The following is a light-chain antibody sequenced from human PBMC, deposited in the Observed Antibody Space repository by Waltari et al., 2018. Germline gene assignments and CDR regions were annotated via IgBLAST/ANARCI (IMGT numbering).Light chain of an antibody. J-gene: IGLJ3*02. CDR3: SSFTSKRTVV. V-gene: IGLV2-14*03. Sequence: QSALTQPASVSGSPGQSITISCSGSRSDVGDYTYVSWYQQHPGKAPKLLIYDVSKRHSGASNRFSGSKSGNTASLTLSGLQAEDEADYYCSSFTSKRTVVFGGGTKVTVL. CDR2: DVS. CDR1: RSDVGDYTY.